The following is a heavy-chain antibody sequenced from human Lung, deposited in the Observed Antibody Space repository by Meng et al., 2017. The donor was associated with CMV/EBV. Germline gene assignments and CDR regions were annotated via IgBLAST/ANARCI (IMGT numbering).Heavy chain of an antibody. CDR3: AKEWLDATTGQFDY. CDR1: GDSISTDNW. J-gene: IGHJ4*02. V-gene: IGHV4-4*02. Sequence: VSGDSISTDNWWSWVRQPPGKGLEWIGEIYRSGSTNYSPSLKSRVTISIDRSKNQFSLRLTSVTAADTAVYYCAKEWLDATTGQFDYWGQGTLVTVSS. CDR2: IYRSGST. D-gene: IGHD1-26*01.